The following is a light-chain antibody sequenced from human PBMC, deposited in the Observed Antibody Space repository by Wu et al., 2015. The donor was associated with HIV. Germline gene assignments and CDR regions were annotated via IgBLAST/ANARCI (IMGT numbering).Light chain of an antibody. CDR2: GAS. CDR3: QQYGDSRT. J-gene: IGKJ1*01. Sequence: LSPGEGATLSCRASHSISRSYIAWYQQKPGQAPRLLIYGASSRATGVPDRFSGGGSGTDFTLTISRLEPEDFAVYYCQQYGDSRTFGQGTKVEI. CDR1: HSISRSY. V-gene: IGKV3-20*01.